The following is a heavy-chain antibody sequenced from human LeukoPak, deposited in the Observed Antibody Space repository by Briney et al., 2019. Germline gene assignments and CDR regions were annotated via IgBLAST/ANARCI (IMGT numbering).Heavy chain of an antibody. V-gene: IGHV4-31*03. Sequence: SQTLSLTCTVSGGSISSGGYYWSWIRQHPGKGLEWIGYIYYSGSTYYNPSLKSRVTLSVDTSKNQFSLKLSSVTAADTAVYYCAREPSGRYYFDYWGQGTLVTVSS. J-gene: IGHJ4*02. CDR2: IYYSGST. D-gene: IGHD1-26*01. CDR1: GGSISSGGYY. CDR3: AREPSGRYYFDY.